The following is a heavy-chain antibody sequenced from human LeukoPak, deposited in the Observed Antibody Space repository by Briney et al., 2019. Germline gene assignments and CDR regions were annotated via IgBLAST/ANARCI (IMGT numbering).Heavy chain of an antibody. V-gene: IGHV1-69*13. CDR3: ATVVGSKALDAFDI. D-gene: IGHD1-26*01. J-gene: IGHJ3*02. CDR2: IIPIFGTA. CDR1: GGTFSSYA. Sequence: SVKVSCKASGGTFSSYAISWVRQAPGQGLEWMGGIIPIFGTANYAQKFQGRVTITADESTSTAYMELSNLRSEDTAVYYCATVVGSKALDAFDIWGQGTMVTVSS.